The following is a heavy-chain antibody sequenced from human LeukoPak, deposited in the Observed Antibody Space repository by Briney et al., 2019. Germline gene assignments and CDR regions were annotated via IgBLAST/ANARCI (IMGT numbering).Heavy chain of an antibody. Sequence: PGGSLRLSCTPSGFTFYDYAMHWVRQAPGKGLEWVALISYDGGNIYYADSVKGRFTISRDNSQNTLYLQMNSLRAEDTAVYYCARDPPFRTGWSQNFFDYWGQGTLVTVSS. CDR1: GFTFYDYA. CDR3: ARDPPFRTGWSQNFFDY. CDR2: ISYDGGNI. V-gene: IGHV3-30*01. J-gene: IGHJ4*02. D-gene: IGHD6-19*01.